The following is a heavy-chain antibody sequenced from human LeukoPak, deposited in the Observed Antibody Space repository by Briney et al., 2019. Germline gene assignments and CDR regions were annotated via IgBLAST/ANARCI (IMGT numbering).Heavy chain of an antibody. J-gene: IGHJ4*02. CDR2: IRYDGSNK. CDR3: AKDRSSSSYYFDY. D-gene: IGHD6-13*01. V-gene: IGHV3-30*02. Sequence: GGSLRLSCAASGFTFSSYSMHWVRQAPGKGLEWVAFIRYDGSNKYYADSVKGRFTISRDNSKNTLYLQMNSLRAEDTAVYYCAKDRSSSSYYFDYWGQGTLVTVSS. CDR1: GFTFSSYS.